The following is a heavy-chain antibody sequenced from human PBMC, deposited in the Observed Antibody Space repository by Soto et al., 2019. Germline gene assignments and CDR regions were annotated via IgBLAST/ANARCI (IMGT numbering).Heavy chain of an antibody. CDR2: ISYDGSNK. Sequence: GGSLRLSCAASGFTFSSYGMHWVRQAPGKGLEWVAVISYDGSNKYYADSVKGRFTISRDNSKNTLYLQMNSLRAEDTAVYYCAKDRRVTMTYADYWGQGTLVTVSS. CDR3: AKDRRVTMTYADY. J-gene: IGHJ4*02. CDR1: GFTFSSYG. V-gene: IGHV3-30*18. D-gene: IGHD3-22*01.